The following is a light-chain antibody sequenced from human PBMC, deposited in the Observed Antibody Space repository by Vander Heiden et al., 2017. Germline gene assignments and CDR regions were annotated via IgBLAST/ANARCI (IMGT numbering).Light chain of an antibody. CDR2: DAS. V-gene: IGKV1-16*01. J-gene: IGKJ4*01. Sequence: DIQMTQSPSSLSASVGDRVTITCRASQGITTNLAWFQQKPGKAPNSLIYDASHLQSGVPSRFSGSGSGTDFTLTINSLRPEDSATYYCQQYSSYPLTFGGGTRVEI. CDR1: QGITTN. CDR3: QQYSSYPLT.